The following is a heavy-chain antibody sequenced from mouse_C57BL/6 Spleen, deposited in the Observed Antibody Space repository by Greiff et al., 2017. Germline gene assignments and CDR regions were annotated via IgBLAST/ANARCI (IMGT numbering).Heavy chain of an antibody. CDR3: TRRRDYIFDY. CDR1: GYTFTTYP. D-gene: IGHD2-12*01. J-gene: IGHJ2*01. CDR2: FHPYNDDT. V-gene: IGHV1-47*01. Sequence: QVQLQQSGAELVKPGASVKMSCTASGYTFTTYPIEWMKQKHGKSLVGIGNFHPYNDDTKYNEKFKGKSTLTVVKSSSTVYLELSRLTSDDSAVDYCTRRRDYIFDYWGKGTTLTVSS.